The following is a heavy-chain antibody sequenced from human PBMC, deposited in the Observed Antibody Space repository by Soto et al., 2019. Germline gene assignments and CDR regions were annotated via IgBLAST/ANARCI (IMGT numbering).Heavy chain of an antibody. J-gene: IGHJ5*02. CDR3: ARGQGYCTNGVCHNWFDP. V-gene: IGHV3-23*01. CDR2: ITASGGTT. Sequence: EVKLLESGGGLVQPGGSLRLSCAASGFTFSSYSMSWVRQAPGKGLEWVSHITASGGTTYYADSVKGRFTISRDNSKNTLYLQMNSLRAEDTAVYYCARGQGYCTNGVCHNWFDPWGQGTLVTVSS. D-gene: IGHD2-8*01. CDR1: GFTFSSYS.